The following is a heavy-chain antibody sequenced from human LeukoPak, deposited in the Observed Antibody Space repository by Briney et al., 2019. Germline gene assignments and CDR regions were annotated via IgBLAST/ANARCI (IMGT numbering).Heavy chain of an antibody. V-gene: IGHV3-13*01. CDR3: ARSVAAAGHDAFDI. D-gene: IGHD6-13*01. Sequence: GRSLRLSCAASGFTFSSYDMHWVRQATGKGLEWVSAIGTAGDTYYPGSVKGRFTISRENAKNSLYLQMNSLRAGDTAVYYCARSVAAAGHDAFDIWGQGTMVTVSS. J-gene: IGHJ3*02. CDR2: IGTAGDT. CDR1: GFTFSSYD.